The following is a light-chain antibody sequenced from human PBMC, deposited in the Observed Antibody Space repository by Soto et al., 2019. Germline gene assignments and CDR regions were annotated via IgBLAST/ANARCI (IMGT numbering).Light chain of an antibody. CDR1: QSISSW. J-gene: IGKJ3*01. CDR3: QQYNSPFT. CDR2: KAS. Sequence: DIQMTQSPSTLSASVGDRVTITCRASQSISSWLAWYQQKPGKAPKLLIYKASSLESGVPSRFSGSGSGTDFTLTISSLQPDAFATYYCQQYNSPFTFGPGTKVDIK. V-gene: IGKV1-5*03.